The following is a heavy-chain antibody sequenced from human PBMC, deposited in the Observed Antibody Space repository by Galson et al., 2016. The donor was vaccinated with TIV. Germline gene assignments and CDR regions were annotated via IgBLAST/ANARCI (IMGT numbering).Heavy chain of an antibody. CDR3: ASETFYYDIRDYAPLGF. V-gene: IGHV3-30*03. Sequence: SLRLSCAASGFIISPYGLHWVRQAPSKGPEWVAVISSDGNNKDYADSVKGRFTISRDNSKNTLYLQMSSLRPEDTAVYYCASETFYYDIRDYAPLGFWGQGTLVTVSS. D-gene: IGHD3-22*01. CDR1: GFIISPYG. CDR2: ISSDGNNK. J-gene: IGHJ4*02.